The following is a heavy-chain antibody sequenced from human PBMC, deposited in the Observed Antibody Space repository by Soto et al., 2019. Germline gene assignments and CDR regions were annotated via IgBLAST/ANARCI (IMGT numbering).Heavy chain of an antibody. J-gene: IGHJ3*02. CDR2: IYYSGST. D-gene: IGHD5-12*01. V-gene: IGHV4-31*03. Sequence: PSETLSLTCTVSGCSVSSGAYYWTWIRQRPGKGLEWIGYIYYSGSTYYSPSLKSRLSISLDTSKNQFSLRLSSVTAADTAMYYCARARLRAVYAFDIWGQGTMVTVSS. CDR1: GCSVSSGAYY. CDR3: ARARLRAVYAFDI.